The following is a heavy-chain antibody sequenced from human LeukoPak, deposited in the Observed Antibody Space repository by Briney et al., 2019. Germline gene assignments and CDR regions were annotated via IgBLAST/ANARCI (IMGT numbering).Heavy chain of an antibody. J-gene: IGHJ5*02. V-gene: IGHV4-61*01. CDR2: IFYTGST. CDR3: AGWYYYESRRWFDP. D-gene: IGHD3-22*01. CDR1: GGSISSGSYY. Sequence: PSETLSLTCTVSGGSISSGSYYWTWVRQPPGKGLEWIGYIFYTGSTNYNPSLKSRVTISLDTSKNQFSLKLSSLSVADTAVYYCAGWYYYESRRWFDPWGQGTLVTVSS.